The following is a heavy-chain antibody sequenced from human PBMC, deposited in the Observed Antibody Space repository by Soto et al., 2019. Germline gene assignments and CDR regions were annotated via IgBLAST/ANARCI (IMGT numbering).Heavy chain of an antibody. J-gene: IGHJ4*02. D-gene: IGHD3-10*01. V-gene: IGHV1-69*01. CDR3: ARDSLLWFGHSTYYFDY. CDR2: IIPIFGTA. Sequence: QVQLVQSGAEVKKPGSSVKVSCKASGGTFSSYAISWVRQAPGQGLAWMGGIIPIFGTANYAQTFQGRVTITADESTSTAYMERSSLRAEDTAVYYCARDSLLWFGHSTYYFDYWGQGTLVTVSS. CDR1: GGTFSSYA.